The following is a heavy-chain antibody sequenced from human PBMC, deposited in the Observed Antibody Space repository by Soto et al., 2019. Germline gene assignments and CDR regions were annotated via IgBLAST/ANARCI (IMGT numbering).Heavy chain of an antibody. J-gene: IGHJ4*02. CDR2: IPYDGSNE. CDR1: GFTFSSYG. Sequence: QVQLVESGGGVVQPGRSLRLSCAASGFTFSSYGMHWVRQAPGKGLEWVAVIPYDGSNEYYADSVKGRFTISRDNSKNTLYLQINSLRAEDTAVYYCAKDSYGYSSHIEYWGQGTLVTVSS. D-gene: IGHD6-13*01. CDR3: AKDSYGYSSHIEY. V-gene: IGHV3-30*18.